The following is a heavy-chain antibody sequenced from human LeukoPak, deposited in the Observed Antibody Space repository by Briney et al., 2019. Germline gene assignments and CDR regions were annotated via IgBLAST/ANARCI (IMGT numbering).Heavy chain of an antibody. CDR1: GGSLSSTSYY. V-gene: IGHV4-39*01. Sequence: SETLSLTCTVPGGSLSSTSYYWGWIRQPPGKGLEWIGSIYYSGSTYYNPSLKSRVTISVDTSKNQFSLKLNSVTAADTAVYYCARNSNPGYCSSGSCYLVHFDYWGQGTLVTVSS. D-gene: IGHD2-15*01. CDR3: ARNSNPGYCSSGSCYLVHFDY. J-gene: IGHJ4*02. CDR2: IYYSGST.